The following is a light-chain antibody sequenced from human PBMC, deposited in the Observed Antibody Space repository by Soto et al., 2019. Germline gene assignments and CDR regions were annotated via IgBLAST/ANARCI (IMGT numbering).Light chain of an antibody. CDR1: QRVSRS. CDR3: QQYNSFSPYT. V-gene: IGKV1-5*03. Sequence: DIQMTQSPSSLSASVGDRVTITCRASQRVSRSLAWYQQKPGKAPTLLIYKASTLQSGVPSRFSGSGFWTEFTLTISSLQPDDFATYYCQQYNSFSPYTFGQGTKLEI. J-gene: IGKJ2*01. CDR2: KAS.